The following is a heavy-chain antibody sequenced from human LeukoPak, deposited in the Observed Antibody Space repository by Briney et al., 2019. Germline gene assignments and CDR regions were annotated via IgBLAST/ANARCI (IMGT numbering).Heavy chain of an antibody. V-gene: IGHV1-8*03. Sequence: ASVKVSCKASGYSFTASDSNWVRQATGQGLEWMGWMNPDSGDTGYAQKFQGRLTITRHMSSSTAYMELSRLRSDDTAVYYCTRGWDYWGQGTRVTVSS. J-gene: IGHJ4*02. CDR1: GYSFTASD. CDR3: TRGWDY. CDR2: MNPDSGDT.